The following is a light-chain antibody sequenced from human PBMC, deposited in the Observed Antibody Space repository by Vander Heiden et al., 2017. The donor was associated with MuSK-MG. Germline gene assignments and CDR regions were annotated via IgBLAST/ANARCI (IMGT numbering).Light chain of an antibody. CDR2: WAS. CDR3: QQDDSTPYT. CDR1: QSVLYSSNNKNY. J-gene: IGKJ2*01. V-gene: IGKV4-1*01. Sequence: DIVMTQSPDSLAVSLGERATINCKSSQSVLYSSNNKNYLAWYQQKPGQPPRLVIYWASTRESGVPDRFSGSGSGTDFTLTISSLQAEDVAVYYCQQDDSTPYTFGQGTKLXIK.